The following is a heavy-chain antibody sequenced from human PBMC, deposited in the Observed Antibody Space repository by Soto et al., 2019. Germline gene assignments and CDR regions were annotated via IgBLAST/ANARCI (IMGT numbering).Heavy chain of an antibody. V-gene: IGHV3-53*01. D-gene: IGHD2-15*01. CDR2: IYSGGST. J-gene: IGHJ6*02. Sequence: PXESLRLSCAASGFTFSSNYKSWVRQAPGKGLEWVSVIYSGGSTYYADSVKGRFTISRDDSKNTLYLQMNSLRAEDTAVYYCARDARIKIGEYYYYYGMDVWGQGTTVTVSS. CDR1: GFTFSSNY. CDR3: ARDARIKIGEYYYYYGMDV.